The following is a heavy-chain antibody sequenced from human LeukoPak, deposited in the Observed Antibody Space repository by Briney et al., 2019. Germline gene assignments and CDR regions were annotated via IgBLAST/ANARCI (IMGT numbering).Heavy chain of an antibody. V-gene: IGHV4-59*11. CDR3: AKDIYGSGSYYGNGLDV. Sequence: SETLSLTCTVSDGSISNHYWSWLRQPPGEGLEWIGNINYSGSTKYNPSLKSRVVMSVDTSKNQFSLKLSSVTAADTAVYYCAKDIYGSGSYYGNGLDVWSRGTTVTVSS. CDR2: INYSGST. CDR1: DGSISNHY. D-gene: IGHD3-10*01. J-gene: IGHJ6*02.